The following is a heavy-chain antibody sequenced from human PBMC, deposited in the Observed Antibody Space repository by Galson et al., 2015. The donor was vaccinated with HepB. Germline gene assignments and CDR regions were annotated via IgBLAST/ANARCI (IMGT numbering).Heavy chain of an antibody. CDR3: ARELAGVSVAAKNNWFDP. V-gene: IGHV1-69*13. J-gene: IGHJ5*02. CDR2: IIPIFATT. D-gene: IGHD6-19*01. CDR1: GGTFSSYA. Sequence: SVKVSCKASGGTFSSYAISWVRQAPGQGLEWMGGIIPIFATTNYAQKFQGRVTITADESTSTAYMELSSLRPEDTAVYYCARELAGVSVAAKNNWFDPWGQGTLVTVSS.